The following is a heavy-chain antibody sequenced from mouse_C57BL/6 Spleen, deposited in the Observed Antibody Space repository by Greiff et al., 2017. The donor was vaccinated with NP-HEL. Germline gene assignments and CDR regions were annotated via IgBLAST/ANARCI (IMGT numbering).Heavy chain of an antibody. CDR1: GFTFTDYY. V-gene: IGHV7-3*01. CDR3: ARYRRCSYYAMDY. Sequence: EVKVVESGGGLVQPGGSLSLSCAASGFTFTDYYMSWVRQPPGKALEWLGFIRNKANGYTTSSGGSVKGRFTISRDNSQSILYLQMNALRAEDIATYYCARYRRCSYYAMDYWAQRTSATVSS. D-gene: IGHD1-1*01. J-gene: IGHJ4*01. CDR2: IRNKANGYTT.